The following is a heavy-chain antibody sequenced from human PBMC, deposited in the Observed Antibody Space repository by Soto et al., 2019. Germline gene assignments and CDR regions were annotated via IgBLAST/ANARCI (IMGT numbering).Heavy chain of an antibody. D-gene: IGHD2-15*01. J-gene: IGHJ6*02. V-gene: IGHV4-34*01. CDR2: INHSGST. CDR3: ARRISGYYYGMDV. CDR1: GGSFSGYY. Sequence: SETLSLTCAVYGGSFSGYYWSWIRQPPGKGLEWIGEINHSGSTNYNPSLKSRVTISVDTSKNQFSLKLSSVTAADTAVYYCARRISGYYYGMDVWGQGITVTVSS.